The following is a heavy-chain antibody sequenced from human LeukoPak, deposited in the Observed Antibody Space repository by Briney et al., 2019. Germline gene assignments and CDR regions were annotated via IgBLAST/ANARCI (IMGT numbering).Heavy chain of an antibody. J-gene: IGHJ4*02. D-gene: IGHD4-17*01. V-gene: IGHV3-23*01. CDR2: ISGSGGST. CDR1: GFTFSSYA. Sequence: GGSLRLSCAASGFTFSSYAMSWVRQAPGKGLEWVSAISGSGGSTYYADSVKGRSTISRDNSKNTLYLQMNSLRAEDTAVYYCAKGLSYGDYDGVDYWGQGTLVTVSS. CDR3: AKGLSYGDYDGVDY.